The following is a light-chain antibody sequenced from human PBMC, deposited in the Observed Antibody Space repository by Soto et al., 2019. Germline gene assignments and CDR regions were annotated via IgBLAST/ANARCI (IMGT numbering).Light chain of an antibody. J-gene: IGKJ4*01. Sequence: DIVLTPSPGTLSLSPGDTATLSCSASQTVGSRYLAWYQQKPGQAPRLLIYGASNRATGIPDRFSGSGSGTDFTLTISRLEPEDFAVFYCQQYGNSPLTFGGGTKVDIK. CDR2: GAS. CDR1: QTVGSRY. CDR3: QQYGNSPLT. V-gene: IGKV3-20*01.